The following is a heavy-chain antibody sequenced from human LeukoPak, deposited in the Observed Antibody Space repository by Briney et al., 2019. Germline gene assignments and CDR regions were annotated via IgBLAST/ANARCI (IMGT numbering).Heavy chain of an antibody. V-gene: IGHV3-11*01. CDR3: ARGHYDSSGYYYAYPFDY. Sequence: GGSLRLSCAASGFTLSDYYMSWIRQAPGKGLEWVSYISSTGSTIYYADSVKGRFTISRDNAKNSLYLQMNSLRAEDTAVYYCARGHYDSSGYYYAYPFDYWGQGTLVTVSS. D-gene: IGHD3-22*01. J-gene: IGHJ4*02. CDR1: GFTLSDYY. CDR2: ISSTGSTI.